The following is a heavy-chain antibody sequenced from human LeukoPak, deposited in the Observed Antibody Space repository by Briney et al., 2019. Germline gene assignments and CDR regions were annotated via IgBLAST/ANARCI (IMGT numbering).Heavy chain of an antibody. CDR2: IYYSGST. V-gene: IGHV4-39*07. Sequence: PSETLSLTCTVSGGSISSGSYYWSWIRQPAGKGLEWIGSIYYSGSTYYNPSLKSRVTISVDTSKNQFSLKLSSVTAADTAVYYCARAMTTVTQDAFDIWGQGPMVTVSS. CDR3: ARAMTTVTQDAFDI. D-gene: IGHD4-17*01. J-gene: IGHJ3*02. CDR1: GGSISSGSYY.